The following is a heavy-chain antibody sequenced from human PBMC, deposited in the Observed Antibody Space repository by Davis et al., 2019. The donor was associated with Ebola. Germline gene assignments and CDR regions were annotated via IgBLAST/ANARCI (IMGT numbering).Heavy chain of an antibody. V-gene: IGHV3-33*06. CDR1: GFTFSSYG. CDR2: IWYDGSNK. D-gene: IGHD3-9*01. J-gene: IGHJ6*02. Sequence: GESLKISCAASGFTFSSYGMHWVRQAPGKGLEWVAVIWYDGSNKYYADSVKGRFTISRDNSKNTLYLQMNSLRAEDTAVYYCAKDEVDLRYFDWLLKADGMDVWGQGTTVTVSS. CDR3: AKDEVDLRYFDWLLKADGMDV.